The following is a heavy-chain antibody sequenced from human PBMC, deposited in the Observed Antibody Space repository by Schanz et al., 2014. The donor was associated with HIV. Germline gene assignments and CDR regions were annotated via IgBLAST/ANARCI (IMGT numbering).Heavy chain of an antibody. CDR2: INQDKSDK. J-gene: IGHJ4*02. D-gene: IGHD2-8*02. CDR3: VRDRSLGCTAFDY. V-gene: IGHV3-7*01. CDR1: GFAFSSSW. Sequence: EVQLVESGGGLVQPGKSLRLSCAASGFAFSSSWMHWVRQTPGKGLEWVAHINQDKSDKRYLYSVRGRFTVSRDNTKNSLFLQMSSLRAEDTAVYYCVRDRSLGCTAFDYWGQGTVVIVSS.